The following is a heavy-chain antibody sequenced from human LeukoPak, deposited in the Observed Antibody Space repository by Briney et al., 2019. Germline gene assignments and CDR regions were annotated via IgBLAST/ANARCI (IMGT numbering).Heavy chain of an antibody. V-gene: IGHV3-7*03. CDR2: IKEDGSEK. Sequence: PGGSLRLSCAASGFTFTNHWMSWVGQAPGKGLEWVANIKEDGSEKYYVDSVKGRFTVSRDNVKNSLFLQMNSLRVDDTAVYYCAKSGSSVFWSWGQGTLVTVSS. D-gene: IGHD3-3*02. J-gene: IGHJ5*02. CDR1: GFTFTNHW. CDR3: AKSGSSVFWS.